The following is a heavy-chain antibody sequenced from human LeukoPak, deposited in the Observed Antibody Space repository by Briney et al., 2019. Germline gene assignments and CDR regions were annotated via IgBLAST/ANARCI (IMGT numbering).Heavy chain of an antibody. CDR3: AKVAAAGTGFDP. CDR2: ISVSGDST. J-gene: IGHJ5*02. V-gene: IGHV3-23*01. CDR1: GFTFRSNA. D-gene: IGHD6-13*01. Sequence: PVGSLRLSCAASGFTFRSNAMSWVPQAPGQGLEWGSAISVSGDSTYYAHSLKSRFTISSDNSKNPLHLQMNSLRAEDTAMYYCAKVAAAGTGFDPWGQGSLVTASS.